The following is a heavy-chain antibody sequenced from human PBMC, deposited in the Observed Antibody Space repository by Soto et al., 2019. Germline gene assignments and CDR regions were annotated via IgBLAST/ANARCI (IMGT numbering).Heavy chain of an antibody. J-gene: IGHJ3*01. CDR2: IAGSGGNT. CDR1: GFILSSYA. Sequence: PGGSLGLSCAGSGFILSSYAIGWVRQAPGKGLEWVSSIAGSGGNTNYADSVKGRFTISRDDSKDTVYLQMNSLRVEDTAVFYCVKGIPSGGWYWAQGTKLTGSS. CDR3: VKGIPSGGWY. V-gene: IGHV3-23*01. D-gene: IGHD6-19*01.